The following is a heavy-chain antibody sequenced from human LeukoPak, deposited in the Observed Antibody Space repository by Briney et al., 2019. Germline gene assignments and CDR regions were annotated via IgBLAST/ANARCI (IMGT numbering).Heavy chain of an antibody. V-gene: IGHV3-30-3*01. J-gene: IGHJ4*02. CDR3: AKDTGGTTIKS. CDR1: GFIFNDYA. CDR2: TSYDAANK. Sequence: GGSLRLSCAGSGFIFNDYAIHWVRQAPGKGLEWVGVTSYDAANKYYADSVKGRFTISRDNSKNTLFLQMNSLRAEDTAVYYCAKDTGGTTIKSWGQGTLVTVSS. D-gene: IGHD4-11*01.